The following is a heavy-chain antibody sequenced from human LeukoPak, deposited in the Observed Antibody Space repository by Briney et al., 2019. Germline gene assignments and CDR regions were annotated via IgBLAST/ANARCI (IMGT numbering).Heavy chain of an antibody. J-gene: IGHJ4*02. CDR3: AAAASYYFDY. CDR1: GGSISSSSYY. V-gene: IGHV4-39*01. CDR2: IYYSGST. D-gene: IGHD6-13*01. Sequence: SETLSLTCTVSGGSISSSSYYWGWIRQPPGKGLEWIGSIYYSGSTYYNPSLKSRVTISVDTSKNQFSLKLSSVTAADTAVYYYAAAASYYFDYWGQGTLVTVSS.